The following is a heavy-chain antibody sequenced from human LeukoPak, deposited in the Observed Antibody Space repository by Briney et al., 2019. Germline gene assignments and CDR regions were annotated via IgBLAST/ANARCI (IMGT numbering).Heavy chain of an antibody. Sequence: SETLSLTCAVYGGSFSGYYWSWIRQHPGKGPDWVGEINHSGSTNYNPSLKSRVTISVDTSKNQFSLKLSSVTAADTAVYYCARGSSSSWYAYFQHWGQGTLVTVSS. J-gene: IGHJ1*01. CDR3: ARGSSSSWYAYFQH. D-gene: IGHD6-13*01. CDR2: INHSGST. CDR1: GGSFSGYY. V-gene: IGHV4-34*01.